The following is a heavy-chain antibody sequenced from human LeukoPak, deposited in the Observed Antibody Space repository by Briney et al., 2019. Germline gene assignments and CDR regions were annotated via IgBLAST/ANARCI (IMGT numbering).Heavy chain of an antibody. J-gene: IGHJ4*02. CDR3: AKEYQEGFDY. CDR1: GFTFSVSG. CDR2: ISGSGGST. Sequence: PGGSLRLSCVVSGFTFSVSGMDWVRQAPGKGLEWVSAISGSGGSTYYADSVKGRFTISRDNSKNTLYLQMNSLRAEDTAVYYCAKEYQEGFDYWGQGTLVTVSS. V-gene: IGHV3-23*01. D-gene: IGHD2-2*01.